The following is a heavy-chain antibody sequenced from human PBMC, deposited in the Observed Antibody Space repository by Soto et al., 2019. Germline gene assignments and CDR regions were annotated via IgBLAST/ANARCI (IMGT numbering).Heavy chain of an antibody. J-gene: IGHJ6*02. CDR1: GGSINSEGYC. V-gene: IGHV4-30-2*01. Sequence: TLSLTCVVSGGSINSEGYCLGCIRQPPGRGLEWIGNIYPSGGANYSPSLKTRVTISVDRSMNQFSLNLGSVTAADTAVYYCTREIFPYGMDVWGPGTTVTVSS. CDR3: TREIFPYGMDV. CDR2: IYPSGGA. D-gene: IGHD3-3*01.